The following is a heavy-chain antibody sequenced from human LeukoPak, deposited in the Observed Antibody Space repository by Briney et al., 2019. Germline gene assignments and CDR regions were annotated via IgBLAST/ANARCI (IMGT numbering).Heavy chain of an antibody. D-gene: IGHD1-26*01. CDR2: IYWNDDK. CDR3: VHSKMGSLIDY. Sequence: SGPTLVNPTQTLTLTCTVSGFSLSTSGVGVGWIRQPPGKALEWLALIYWNDDKRFSPSLKSRLTITKDTSKNQVVLTMTNMDPVDTATNYCVHSKMGSLIDYWGQGTLVTVSS. CDR1: GFSLSTSGVG. J-gene: IGHJ4*02. V-gene: IGHV2-5*01.